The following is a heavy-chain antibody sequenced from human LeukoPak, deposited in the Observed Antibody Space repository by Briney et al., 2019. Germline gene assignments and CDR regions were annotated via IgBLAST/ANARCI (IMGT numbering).Heavy chain of an antibody. D-gene: IGHD6-19*01. V-gene: IGHV1-2*02. J-gene: IGHJ4*02. Sequence: ASVKVSCKASGYTFTGYYMHWVRQAPGQGLEWMGWINPNSGGTNYAQKFQGRVTMTRDTSISTAYMELSRLRSDDTAVYYCARDPQWLGPFDYWGQGTLVTVSS. CDR1: GYTFTGYY. CDR2: INPNSGGT. CDR3: ARDPQWLGPFDY.